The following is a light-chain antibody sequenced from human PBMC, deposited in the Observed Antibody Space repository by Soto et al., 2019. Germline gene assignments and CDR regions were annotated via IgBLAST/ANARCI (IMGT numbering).Light chain of an antibody. CDR1: QTIDIN. CDR2: GSS. J-gene: IGKJ5*01. V-gene: IGKV3-15*01. Sequence: IVMTQSPGTLSVFPGGSATLSCRASQTIDINLAWYQQKPGQAPRLLIYGSSTRATGIPVRFSGSGSGTEFTLTISSLQSDDFAVYYCQQYNRWSPITFGQGTRLEIK. CDR3: QQYNRWSPIT.